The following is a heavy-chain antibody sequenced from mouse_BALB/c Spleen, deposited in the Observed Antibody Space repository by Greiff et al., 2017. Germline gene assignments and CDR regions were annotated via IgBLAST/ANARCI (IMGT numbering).Heavy chain of an antibody. Sequence: VQLQQSGPGLVKPSQSLSLTCSVTGYSITSGYYWNWIRQFPGNKLEWMGYISYDGSNNYNPSLKNRISITRDTSKNQFFLKLNSVTTEDTATYYCARTTVVADYWGQGTTLTVSS. V-gene: IGHV3-6*02. CDR2: ISYDGSN. CDR3: ARTTVVADY. CDR1: GYSITSGYY. J-gene: IGHJ2*01. D-gene: IGHD1-1*01.